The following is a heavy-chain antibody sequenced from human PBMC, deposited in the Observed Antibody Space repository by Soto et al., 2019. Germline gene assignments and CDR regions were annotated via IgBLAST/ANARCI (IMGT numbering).Heavy chain of an antibody. Sequence: PGGSLRLSCAASGFTFSSYAMSWVRQAPGKGLEWVSAISGSGGSTYYADSVKGRFTISRDNSKNTLYLQMNSLRAEDTAVYYCAKDLYYDFWSGYPKGMDVWGQGTTVTVSS. D-gene: IGHD3-3*01. CDR1: GFTFSSYA. CDR2: ISGSGGST. CDR3: AKDLYYDFWSGYPKGMDV. V-gene: IGHV3-23*01. J-gene: IGHJ6*02.